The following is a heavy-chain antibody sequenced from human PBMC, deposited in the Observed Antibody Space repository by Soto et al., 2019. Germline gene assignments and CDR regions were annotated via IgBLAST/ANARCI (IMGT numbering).Heavy chain of an antibody. CDR2: IWYDGSNK. D-gene: IGHD4-17*01. CDR1: GFTFSSYG. V-gene: IGHV3-33*01. J-gene: IGHJ5*02. CDR3: ARAGDYLNWFDP. Sequence: QVQLVESGGGVVQPGRSLRLSCAASGFTFSSYGMHWVRQAPGKGLEWVAVIWYDGSNKYYADSVKGRFTISRDNSKNTLYLQMNSLRAEDTAVYYCARAGDYLNWFDPWGQGTLVTVSS.